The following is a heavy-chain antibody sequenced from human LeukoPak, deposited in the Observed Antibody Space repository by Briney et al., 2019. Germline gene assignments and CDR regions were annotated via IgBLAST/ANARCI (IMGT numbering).Heavy chain of an antibody. CDR2: IIPIFGTA. D-gene: IGHD6-13*01. V-gene: IGHV1-69*06. J-gene: IGHJ6*03. CDR3: AYSSSYYYYMDV. CDR1: AGTFSSYA. Sequence: GASVKVSCKASAGTFSSYAISWVRQAPGQGLEWMGGIIPIFGTANYAQKFQGRVTITADKSTSTAYMELSSLRSEDTAVYYCAYSSSYYYYMDVWGKGTTVTVSS.